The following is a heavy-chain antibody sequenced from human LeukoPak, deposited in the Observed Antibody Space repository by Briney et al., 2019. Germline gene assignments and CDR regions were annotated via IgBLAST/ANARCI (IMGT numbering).Heavy chain of an antibody. CDR1: GYTFTSYG. Sequence: ASVKVSCKASGYTFTSYGISWVRQAPGQGLEWMGWISPYNGITNYAPKLQGRLTMTTDTSTSTAYMELRSLRSDRIVVYYCARDPQCGYWGHGTPVTVSS. D-gene: IGHD2-21*01. CDR2: ISPYNGIT. CDR3: ARDPQCGY. V-gene: IGHV1-18*03. J-gene: IGHJ4*01.